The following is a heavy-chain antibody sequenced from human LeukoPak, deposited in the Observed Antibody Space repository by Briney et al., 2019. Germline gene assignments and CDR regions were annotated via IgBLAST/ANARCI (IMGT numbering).Heavy chain of an antibody. CDR3: ARDTSRYSSSWLFDY. D-gene: IGHD6-13*01. Sequence: PSETLSLTCTVSGYSISSGYYWGWIRQPPGKGLEWIGSIYHSGSTYYNPSLKSRVTISVDTSKNQFSLKLSSVTAADTAVYYCARDTSRYSSSWLFDYWGQGTPVTVSS. V-gene: IGHV4-38-2*02. CDR1: GYSISSGYY. CDR2: IYHSGST. J-gene: IGHJ4*02.